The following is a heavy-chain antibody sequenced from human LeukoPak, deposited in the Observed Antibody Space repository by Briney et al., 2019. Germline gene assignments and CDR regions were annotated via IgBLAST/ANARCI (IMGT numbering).Heavy chain of an antibody. J-gene: IGHJ6*02. CDR3: ARGPYYYGSGNPAGGTPSERYYYGMDV. V-gene: IGHV4-34*01. CDR2: INHSGST. Sequence: PSETLSLTCAVYGGSFSGYYWSWIRQPPGKGLEWIGEINHSGSTNYNPSLKSRVTISVDTSKNQFSLKLSSVTAADTAVYYCARGPYYYGSGNPAGGTPSERYYYGMDVWGQGTTVTVSS. D-gene: IGHD3-10*01. CDR1: GGSFSGYY.